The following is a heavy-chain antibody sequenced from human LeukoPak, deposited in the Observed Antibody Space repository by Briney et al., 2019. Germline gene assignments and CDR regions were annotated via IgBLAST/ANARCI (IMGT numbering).Heavy chain of an antibody. V-gene: IGHV3-15*01. J-gene: IGHJ4*02. CDR2: IQGKTDGGTT. CDR3: VKDGV. D-gene: IGHD3-3*01. CDR1: GFTFSNAW. Sequence: GGSLRLSCAASGFTFSNAWMNWVRQAPGKGLEWVGRIQGKTDGGTTHYAAPVKGRFTISRDDSKNTLFLQMNSLKTEDTAMYYCVKDGVWGQGTLVTASS.